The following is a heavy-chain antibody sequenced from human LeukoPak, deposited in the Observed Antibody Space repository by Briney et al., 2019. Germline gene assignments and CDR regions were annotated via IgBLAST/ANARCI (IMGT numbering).Heavy chain of an antibody. CDR1: GFTFDDYG. CDR2: INWNGGST. CDR3: AKDLAPYSSISYFDY. Sequence: GGSLRLSCAASGFTFDDYGVSWVRQAPGKGLEWVSGINWNGGSTGYADSVKGRFTISRDNAKNSLYLQMNSLRAEDTAVYYCAKDLAPYSSISYFDYWGQGTLVTVSS. V-gene: IGHV3-20*04. J-gene: IGHJ4*02. D-gene: IGHD6-19*01.